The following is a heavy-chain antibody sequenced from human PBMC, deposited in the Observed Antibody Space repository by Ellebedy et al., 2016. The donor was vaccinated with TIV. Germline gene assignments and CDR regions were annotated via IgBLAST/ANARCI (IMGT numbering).Heavy chain of an antibody. CDR2: ITESGGST. V-gene: IGHV3-23*01. D-gene: IGHD1-20*01. CDR3: ARDGSITGTPNYYYYGMDV. J-gene: IGHJ6*02. Sequence: GGSLRLSCAASGYSFSTYAMTWVRQAPGKGLEWVSGITESGGSTYYADSVKGRFTISRDNSKNTLYLQMNSLRAEDTAVYYCARDGSITGTPNYYYYGMDVWGQGTTVTVSS. CDR1: GYSFSTYA.